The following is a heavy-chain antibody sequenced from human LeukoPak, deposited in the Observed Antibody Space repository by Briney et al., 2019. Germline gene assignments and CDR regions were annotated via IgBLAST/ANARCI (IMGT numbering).Heavy chain of an antibody. CDR1: GFTFSSYG. CDR3: AKAHSGSYPGAFDI. Sequence: GGSLRLSCAASGFTFSSYGMHWVRQTPGKGLEWVALISFDGSIEYYADSVKGRFTISRDNSKNTLFLQMNSLRAGDTAVYYCAKAHSGSYPGAFDIWGQGTMVTVSS. V-gene: IGHV3-30*18. D-gene: IGHD1-26*01. J-gene: IGHJ3*02. CDR2: ISFDGSIE.